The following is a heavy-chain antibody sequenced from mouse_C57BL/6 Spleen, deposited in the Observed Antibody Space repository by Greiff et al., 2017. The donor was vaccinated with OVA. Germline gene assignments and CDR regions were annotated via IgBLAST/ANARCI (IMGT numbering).Heavy chain of an antibody. Sequence: EVKLMESGGGLVQPGGSLKLSCAASGFTFSDYYMYWVRQTPEKRLEWVAYISNGGGSTYYPDTVKGRFTISRDNAKNTLYLQMSRLKSEDTAMYYCARHGDSSFFAYWGQGTLVTVSA. J-gene: IGHJ3*01. D-gene: IGHD6-1*01. CDR3: ARHGDSSFFAY. CDR2: ISNGGGST. CDR1: GFTFSDYY. V-gene: IGHV5-12*01.